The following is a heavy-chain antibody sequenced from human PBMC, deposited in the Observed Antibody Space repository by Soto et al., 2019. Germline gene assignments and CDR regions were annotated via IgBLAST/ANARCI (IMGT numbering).Heavy chain of an antibody. J-gene: IGHJ5*02. Sequence: QITLKESGPPLVKPTQTLTLTCTFSGFSLSTSGVGVGWIRQPPGKALEWLALIYWDDDKRYSPSLKSRLTITKDTSKNQVVLTMTNMDPVDTATYYCAHKIAAAGPTWFDPWGQGTLVTVSS. D-gene: IGHD6-13*01. V-gene: IGHV2-5*02. CDR1: GFSLSTSGVG. CDR2: IYWDDDK. CDR3: AHKIAAAGPTWFDP.